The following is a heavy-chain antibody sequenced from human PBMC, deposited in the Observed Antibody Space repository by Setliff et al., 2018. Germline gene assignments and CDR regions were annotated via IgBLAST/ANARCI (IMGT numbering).Heavy chain of an antibody. D-gene: IGHD1-26*01. CDR2: IYHSGST. Sequence: SETLSLTCGVSGLSISSGYYWGWVRQPPGKGLEWIASIYHSGSTYFNPSLKSRVTISVAKSKNQFSLKLSSVTAADTAVYYCARDGVLYSGSYYPWGQGTLVTVSS. V-gene: IGHV4-38-2*02. J-gene: IGHJ5*02. CDR3: ARDGVLYSGSYYP. CDR1: GLSISSGYY.